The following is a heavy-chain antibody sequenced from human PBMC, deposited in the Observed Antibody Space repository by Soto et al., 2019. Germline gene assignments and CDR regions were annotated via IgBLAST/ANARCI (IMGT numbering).Heavy chain of an antibody. Sequence: GASVKVSCKASGYTFTSYYMHWVRQAPGQGFEWMGIINPSGGSTSYAQKFQGRVTMTRDTSTSTVYMELSSLRSEDTAVYYCARDLLKSGYDFVGAFDPWGQGTLVTVSS. D-gene: IGHD5-12*01. CDR1: GYTFTSYY. CDR3: ARDLLKSGYDFVGAFDP. J-gene: IGHJ5*02. CDR2: INPSGGST. V-gene: IGHV1-46*01.